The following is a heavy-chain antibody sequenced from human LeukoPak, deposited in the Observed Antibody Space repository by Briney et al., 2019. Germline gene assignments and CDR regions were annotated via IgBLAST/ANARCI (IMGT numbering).Heavy chain of an antibody. V-gene: IGHV1-2*02. CDR3: ARVRGYGSGSYWADFDY. J-gene: IGHJ4*02. CDR2: INPNSGGT. CDR1: GYTFTGYY. Sequence: GASVKVSCKASGYTFTGYYMHWVRQAPGQGLEWMGWINPNSGGTKFAQKFQGRVTMTRDTSISTAYMELSRLRSDDTAVYYCARVRGYGSGSYWADFDYWGQGTLVTVSS. D-gene: IGHD3-10*01.